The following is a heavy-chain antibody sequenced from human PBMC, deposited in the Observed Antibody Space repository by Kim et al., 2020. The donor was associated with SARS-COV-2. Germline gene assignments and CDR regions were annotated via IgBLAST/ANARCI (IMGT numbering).Heavy chain of an antibody. CDR1: GGSISSYY. Sequence: SETLSLICTVSGGSISSYYWSWIRQPPGKGLEWIGYIYYSGSTNYNPSLKSRVTISVDTSKNQFSLKLSSVTAADTAVYYCAGGRVAPLAYLSQGTLVTVSS. D-gene: IGHD1-26*01. CDR2: IYYSGST. V-gene: IGHV4-59*01. CDR3: AGGRVAPLAY. J-gene: IGHJ4*02.